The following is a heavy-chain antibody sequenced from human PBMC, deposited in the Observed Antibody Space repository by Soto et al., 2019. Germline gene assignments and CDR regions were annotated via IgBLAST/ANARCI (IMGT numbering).Heavy chain of an antibody. CDR3: ARGRDGGAAN. D-gene: IGHD4-17*01. CDR2: INPSGST. Sequence: QVHLQQWGAGLLKPSETLSLTCAVYGGSLSGYYWSWIRQPPGKVLEWIGEINPSGSTNYTPSLKSRVTMSGDTPKNQFSLKLISVTAADTAVYYCARGRDGGAANWGQGTLVTVSS. CDR1: GGSLSGYY. J-gene: IGHJ4*02. V-gene: IGHV4-34*01.